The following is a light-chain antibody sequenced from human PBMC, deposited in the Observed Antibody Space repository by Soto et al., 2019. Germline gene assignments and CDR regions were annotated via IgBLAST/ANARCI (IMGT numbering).Light chain of an antibody. CDR1: SGDVGGFDS. J-gene: IGLJ2*01. CDR3: SSYTSRSTPI. V-gene: IGLV2-14*01. Sequence: QSVLTQPASVSGSPGQSITISCTGTSGDVGGFDSVSWYQHHPGKAPKLVIYEVTNQPSGVSNRFSGSKSGYTASLTISGLQAEDEADYYCSSYTSRSTPIFGGGTKVTVL. CDR2: EVT.